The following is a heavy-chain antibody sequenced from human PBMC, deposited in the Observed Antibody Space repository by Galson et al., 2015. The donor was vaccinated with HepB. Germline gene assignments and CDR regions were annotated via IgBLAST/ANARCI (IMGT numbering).Heavy chain of an antibody. CDR1: GGSISSGSYY. J-gene: IGHJ4*02. D-gene: IGHD6-6*01. CDR3: AREKGQLDY. CDR2: IYTSGST. Sequence: TLSLTCTVSGGSISSGSYYWSWIRQPAGKGLEWIGRIYTSGSTNYNPSLKSRVTMSVDTSKNQFSLKLSSVTAADTAVYYCAREKGQLDYWGQGTLVTVSS. V-gene: IGHV4-61*02.